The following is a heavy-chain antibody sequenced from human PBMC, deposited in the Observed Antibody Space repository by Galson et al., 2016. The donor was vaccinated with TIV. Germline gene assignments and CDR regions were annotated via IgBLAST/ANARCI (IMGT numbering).Heavy chain of an antibody. D-gene: IGHD1-14*01. J-gene: IGHJ5*02. Sequence: SLRLSCAASGFTFDRLPMHWVRQAPGEGLEWVSSIGDGDGGTFYASSVRGRFTVSRDDSKNMVFLQMNSLRVTDAATYYCAKPDGPDLWGQGTLVTVSS. CDR2: IGDGDGGT. CDR3: AKPDGPDL. CDR1: GFTFDRLP. V-gene: IGHV3-23*01.